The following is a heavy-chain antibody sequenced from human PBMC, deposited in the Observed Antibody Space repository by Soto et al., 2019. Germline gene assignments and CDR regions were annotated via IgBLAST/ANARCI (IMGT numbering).Heavy chain of an antibody. V-gene: IGHV4-34*01. J-gene: IGHJ6*02. CDR2: INHSGST. D-gene: IGHD2-8*01. Sequence: SETLSLTCAVYGGSSSGDYWRLLRQPPGKWLEWIGEINHSGSTNYNPSLKSRVTISVDTSKNQFSLKLSSVTAADTAVYYCARRPAIMMVYAYYYYGMDVWGQGPRSPSP. CDR3: ARRPAIMMVYAYYYYGMDV. CDR1: GGSSSGDY.